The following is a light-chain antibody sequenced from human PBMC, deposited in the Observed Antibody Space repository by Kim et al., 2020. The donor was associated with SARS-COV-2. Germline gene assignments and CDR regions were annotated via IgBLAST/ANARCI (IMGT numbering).Light chain of an antibody. J-gene: IGKJ4*01. CDR1: QSITSD. Sequence: EIVMTQSAATLSVSPGERATLSCRASQSITSDLAWYQHKPGQAPRLLMYDKSTRATGIPARFSGSGSGTEFTLTISSLQSEDFAVYYCQQYNRWPLTFGGGTKLEI. CDR3: QQYNRWPLT. CDR2: DKS. V-gene: IGKV3-15*01.